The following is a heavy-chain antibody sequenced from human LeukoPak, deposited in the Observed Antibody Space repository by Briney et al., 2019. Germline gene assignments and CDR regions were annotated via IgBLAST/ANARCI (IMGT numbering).Heavy chain of an antibody. V-gene: IGHV4-34*01. J-gene: IGHJ3*01. CDR2: INHSGST. CDR1: GGSFSGYY. CDR3: ARSPGIAAIDR. D-gene: IGHD6-13*01. Sequence: SETLSFTCAVYGGSFSGYYWSWIRQPPGKGLEWVGEINHSGSTNYNPSLKSRVTISVDTSKNQFSLKLSSVTAADTAVYYCARSPGIAAIDRWGQGTMVNASS.